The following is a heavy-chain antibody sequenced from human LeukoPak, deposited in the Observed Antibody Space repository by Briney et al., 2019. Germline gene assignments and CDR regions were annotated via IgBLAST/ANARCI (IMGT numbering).Heavy chain of an antibody. J-gene: IGHJ4*02. CDR3: AKVGYYNDSSGYYLDYFDY. D-gene: IGHD3-22*01. CDR1: GFTFSTYW. Sequence: GGSLRLSCAASGFTFSTYWMHWVRQAPGKGLVWVSRISSDGSRTSYADSVKGRFTISRDNAKNTLYLQMNSLRAEDTAVYYCAKVGYYNDSSGYYLDYFDYWGQGTLVTVSS. V-gene: IGHV3-74*01. CDR2: ISSDGSRT.